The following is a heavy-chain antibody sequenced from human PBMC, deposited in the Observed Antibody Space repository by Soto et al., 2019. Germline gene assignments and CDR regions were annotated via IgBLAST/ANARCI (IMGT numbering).Heavy chain of an antibody. CDR2: INPNSGGT. CDR3: ARGPAMVLNWFDP. Sequence: ASVKVSCKASGYTFTGYYMHWVRQAPGQGLEWMGWINPNSGGTNYAQKFQGWVTMTRDTSISTAYMELSRLRSEDTAVYYCARGPAMVLNWFDPWGQGTLVTV. D-gene: IGHD5-18*01. CDR1: GYTFTGYY. V-gene: IGHV1-2*04. J-gene: IGHJ5*02.